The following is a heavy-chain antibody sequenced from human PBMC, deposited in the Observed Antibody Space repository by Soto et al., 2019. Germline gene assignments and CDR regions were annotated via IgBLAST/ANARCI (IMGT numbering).Heavy chain of an antibody. CDR3: ARDPYHDSSGYYCGFDL. V-gene: IGHV4-31*03. CDR1: GGSISSGGYY. CDR2: IYYSGST. J-gene: IGHJ2*01. Sequence: QVQLQESGPGLVKPSQTLSLTCTVSGGSISSGGYYWSWIRQHPGKGLEWIGYIYYSGSTYYNPSLKSRVTISVDTSKNPCSLKLSSVTAADTAVYYCARDPYHDSSGYYCGFDLWGRGTLVTVSS. D-gene: IGHD3-22*01.